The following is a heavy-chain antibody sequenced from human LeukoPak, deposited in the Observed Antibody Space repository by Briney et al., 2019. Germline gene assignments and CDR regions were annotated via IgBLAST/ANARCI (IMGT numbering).Heavy chain of an antibody. Sequence: GGSLRLSCTASGFTFSNYVMACFRQAPGKGLEWVSGIRGSGSSTHYADSVKGRFSISRDNSKNMLFLQMTSLRAEDTAVYCCVKGGSGMDMIFDYWGQGTLVTVSS. CDR3: VKGGSGMDMIFDY. CDR2: IRGSGSST. CDR1: GFTFSNYV. V-gene: IGHV3-23*01. J-gene: IGHJ4*02. D-gene: IGHD3/OR15-3a*01.